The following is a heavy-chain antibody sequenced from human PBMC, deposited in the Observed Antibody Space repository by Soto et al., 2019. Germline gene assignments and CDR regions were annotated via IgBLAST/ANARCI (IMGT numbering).Heavy chain of an antibody. J-gene: IGHJ6*02. V-gene: IGHV4-34*01. CDR3: ARGYRIAAAGIHTDYYYGMDV. CDR2: INHSGST. D-gene: IGHD6-13*01. Sequence: QVQLQQWGAGLLKPSETLSLTCAVYGGSFSGYYWSWIRQPPGKGLEWIGEINHSGSTNYNPSLMSRVTISVDTSKNQFSLKLSSVTAADTAVYYCARGYRIAAAGIHTDYYYGMDVWGQGTTVTVSS. CDR1: GGSFSGYY.